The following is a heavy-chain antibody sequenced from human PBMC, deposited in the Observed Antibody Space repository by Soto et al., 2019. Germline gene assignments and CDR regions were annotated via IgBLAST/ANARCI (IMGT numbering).Heavy chain of an antibody. V-gene: IGHV3-20*04. Sequence: PGGSLRLSCAASGFSFDDYGMSWVRQAPGEGVEWVSGINWNGGSTGYADSVMGRFTISRDNAKNSLYLQMNSLRAEDTALYYYARDWVWKYHNFDYWGQGILVTVSS. J-gene: IGHJ4*02. CDR3: ARDWVWKYHNFDY. D-gene: IGHD1-7*01. CDR2: INWNGGST. CDR1: GFSFDDYG.